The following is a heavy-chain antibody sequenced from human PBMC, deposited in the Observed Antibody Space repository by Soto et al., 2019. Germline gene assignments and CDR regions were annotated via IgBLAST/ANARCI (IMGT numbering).Heavy chain of an antibody. J-gene: IGHJ3*02. Sequence: GGSLRLSCAASGFTFSSYAMSWVRQAPGKGLEWVSTLSGSGGGTYYADSVKGRFTISRDNSKNTLYLQMNSLRAEDTAVYYCAKGGAYSSRPEAFDIWGQGTMVTVSS. D-gene: IGHD6-13*01. V-gene: IGHV3-23*01. CDR3: AKGGAYSSRPEAFDI. CDR1: GFTFSSYA. CDR2: LSGSGGGT.